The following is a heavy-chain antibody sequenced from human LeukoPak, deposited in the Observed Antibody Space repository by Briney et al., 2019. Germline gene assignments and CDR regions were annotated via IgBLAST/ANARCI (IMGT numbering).Heavy chain of an antibody. Sequence: GMSLSLSCAASGFTFSKYGINWVRQAPGKGLEWVAIIWYDGSNKYFAESVMGRFTISKDNSKNTVYLQMNSLRIEDTAVYYCARAGIDNALDYWGQGTQVTVSS. D-gene: IGHD2-2*01. V-gene: IGHV3-33*01. CDR3: ARAGIDNALDY. CDR1: GFTFSKYG. J-gene: IGHJ4*02. CDR2: IWYDGSNK.